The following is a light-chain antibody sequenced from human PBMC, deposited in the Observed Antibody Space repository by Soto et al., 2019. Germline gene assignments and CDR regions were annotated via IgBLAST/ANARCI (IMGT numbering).Light chain of an antibody. V-gene: IGKV3-15*01. J-gene: IGKJ4*01. CDR1: QSVSNN. CDR2: GAS. CDR3: HQYNTWSPLA. Sequence: EIVMTQSPATLSVSPGERATLSCRASQSVSNNLAWYQQKPGQAPRLLIFGASTRATGIPARFSGSGSGTEFTITISSLQSEDFAVYYCHQYNTWSPLAFGGGTKVETK.